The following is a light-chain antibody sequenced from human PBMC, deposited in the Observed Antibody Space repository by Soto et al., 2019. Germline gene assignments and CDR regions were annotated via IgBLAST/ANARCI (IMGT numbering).Light chain of an antibody. CDR1: QGVSTY. V-gene: IGKV1-39*01. CDR3: QQAYVKPYT. Sequence: DIQVTQSPVSLSASVGDRVTITCRTSQGVSTYLNWYKQKAGDAPRLLISGASDLENGVPSRFSGSGSGADFTLTINSLRPEDFATYYCQQAYVKPYTFGQGTKLEI. CDR2: GAS. J-gene: IGKJ2*01.